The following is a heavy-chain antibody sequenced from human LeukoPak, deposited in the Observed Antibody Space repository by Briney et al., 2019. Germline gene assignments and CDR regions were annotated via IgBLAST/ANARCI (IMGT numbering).Heavy chain of an antibody. D-gene: IGHD2-2*01. J-gene: IGHJ6*03. Sequence: SETLSLTCAVYGGSFRGYYWSWIRQPPGKGLEWIWEINHSGSSNYNPSLKGRVTISVDTSKNKFSLKLSSVIAPDTALYYCARGVVPAAPGDYYMDVWGKGTTVTVSS. CDR2: INHSGSS. V-gene: IGHV4-34*01. CDR1: GGSFRGYY. CDR3: ARGVVPAAPGDYYMDV.